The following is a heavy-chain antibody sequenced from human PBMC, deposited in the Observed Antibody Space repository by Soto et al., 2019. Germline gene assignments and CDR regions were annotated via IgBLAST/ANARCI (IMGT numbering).Heavy chain of an antibody. J-gene: IGHJ4*02. CDR3: ARRDLYYDSSGPFDY. CDR1: GFTFSSYW. D-gene: IGHD3-22*01. Sequence: GGSLRLSCAASGFTFSSYWMSWVRQSPGKGLEWVANIKQDGSEKYYVDSVKGRFTISRDNAKNSLYLQMNSLRAEDTAVYYCARRDLYYDSSGPFDYWGQGTLVTVS. V-gene: IGHV3-7*01. CDR2: IKQDGSEK.